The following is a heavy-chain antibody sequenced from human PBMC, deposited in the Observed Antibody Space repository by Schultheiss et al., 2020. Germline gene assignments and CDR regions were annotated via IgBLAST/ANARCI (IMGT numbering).Heavy chain of an antibody. CDR3: ARGSRLLRFLEWLLEAFDI. CDR2: INPHTGGT. CDR1: GYTFTGYY. Sequence: ASVKVSCKASGYTFTGYYMHWVRQAPGQGLEWMGWINPHTGGTKYAQKFQGRVTMTRDTSISTAYMELSRLSSDDTAVYYCARGSRLLRFLEWLLEAFDIWGQGTMVTVSS. J-gene: IGHJ3*02. D-gene: IGHD3-3*01. V-gene: IGHV1-2*02.